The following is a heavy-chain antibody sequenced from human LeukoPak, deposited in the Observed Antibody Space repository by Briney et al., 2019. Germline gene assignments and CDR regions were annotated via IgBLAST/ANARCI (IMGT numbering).Heavy chain of an antibody. V-gene: IGHV1-18*01. Sequence: GASVKVSCKPSGYAFSDYAINWVRQAPGQGLEWLGWINTYNGDTNYAQKLQDRVTMTSDTSTSTAYMELRSLRSDDTAMYYCARAGIHKTYYYHYMDVWAKGTTVTVSS. CDR2: INTYNGDT. CDR1: GYAFSDYA. J-gene: IGHJ6*03. CDR3: ARAGIHKTYYYHYMDV.